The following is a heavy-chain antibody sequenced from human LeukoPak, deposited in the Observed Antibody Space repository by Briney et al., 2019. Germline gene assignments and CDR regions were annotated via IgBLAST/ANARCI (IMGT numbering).Heavy chain of an antibody. D-gene: IGHD6-13*01. V-gene: IGHV3-43*02. CDR3: AKTAAAATNYYYYYGMDV. Sequence: GGSLRLSCAASGFTFDDYAMHWVRQAPGKGLEWVSLISGDGGSTYYADSVKGRFTISRDNSKNSLYLQMNSLRTEDTALYYCAKTAAAATNYYYYYGMDVWGQGTTVTVSS. CDR2: ISGDGGST. CDR1: GFTFDDYA. J-gene: IGHJ6*02.